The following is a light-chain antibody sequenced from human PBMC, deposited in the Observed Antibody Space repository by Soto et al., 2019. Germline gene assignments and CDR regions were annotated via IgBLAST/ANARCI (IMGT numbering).Light chain of an antibody. CDR2: GAS. V-gene: IGKV3-20*01. Sequence: NVLSQSPGTLSLSPGERVTLSCRASQSVSSSYFAWYHQKPGQAPRLLIYGASSRATGIPDRFSGGGSGTDFTLTISRLEPEDCAVDYCQQLSSYPLTFGGGTKVDI. J-gene: IGKJ4*01. CDR1: QSVSSSY. CDR3: QQLSSYPLT.